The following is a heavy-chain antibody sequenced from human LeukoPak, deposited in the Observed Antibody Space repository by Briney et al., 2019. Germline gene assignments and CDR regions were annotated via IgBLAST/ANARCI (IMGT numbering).Heavy chain of an antibody. D-gene: IGHD7-27*01. Sequence: PSATLSLTCTVSGGSINSGSYYWNWIRQPAGKGLEWIGRFYISEGTKYNPSLKSRVTISVDTSKNQFSLRLSSVTAADTAVYYCASLGSFDIWGQGTMVTVSS. V-gene: IGHV4-61*02. J-gene: IGHJ3*02. CDR1: GGSINSGSYY. CDR3: ASLGSFDI. CDR2: FYISEGT.